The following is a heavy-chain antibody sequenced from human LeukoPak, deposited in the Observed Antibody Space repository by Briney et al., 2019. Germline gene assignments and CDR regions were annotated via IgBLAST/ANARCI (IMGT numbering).Heavy chain of an antibody. J-gene: IGHJ6*03. CDR1: GFAFSDYN. CDR3: ARDLLGYNYHYMDV. D-gene: IGHD3-22*01. Sequence: GGSLRLSCAASGFAFSDYNMNWVRQAPGRGLDWVSSISSSSSYIYYADSVKGRFTISRDNAKNSLYLQMNSLRAEDTAVYYCARDLLGYNYHYMDVWGKGTTVTVSS. V-gene: IGHV3-21*01. CDR2: ISSSSSYI.